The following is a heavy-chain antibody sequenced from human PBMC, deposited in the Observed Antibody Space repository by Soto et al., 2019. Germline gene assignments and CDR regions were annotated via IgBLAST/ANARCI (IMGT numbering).Heavy chain of an antibody. D-gene: IGHD1-26*01. CDR1: GGTFSSYA. J-gene: IGHJ6*02. Sequence: QVQLVQSGAEVKKPGSSVKVSCKASGGTFSSYAISWVRQAPGQGLEWMGGIIPIFGTANYAQKFQGRVTITADEXTSXAYMELSSLRSEDTAVYYCARAASLIVGATYGMDVWGQGTTVTVSS. CDR3: ARAASLIVGATYGMDV. CDR2: IIPIFGTA. V-gene: IGHV1-69*12.